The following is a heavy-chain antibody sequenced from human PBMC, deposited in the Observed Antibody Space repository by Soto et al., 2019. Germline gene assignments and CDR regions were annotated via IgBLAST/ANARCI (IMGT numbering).Heavy chain of an antibody. Sequence: LRLSCAASGFTFSSYAMHWVRQAPGKGLEWVAVISYDGSNKYYADSVKGRFTISRDNSKNTLYLQMNSLRAEDTAVYYCARSLSSGWYAAFDIWGQGIMVTVSS. V-gene: IGHV3-30-3*01. CDR2: ISYDGSNK. J-gene: IGHJ3*02. CDR1: GFTFSSYA. CDR3: ARSLSSGWYAAFDI. D-gene: IGHD6-19*01.